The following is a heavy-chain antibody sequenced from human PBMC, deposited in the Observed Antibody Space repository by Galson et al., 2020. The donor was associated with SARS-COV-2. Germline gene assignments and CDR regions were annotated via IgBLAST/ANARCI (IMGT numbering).Heavy chain of an antibody. J-gene: IGHJ4*02. V-gene: IGHV3-23*01. Sequence: GGSLRLSCAASGFTFSSYAMSWVRQAPGKGLEWVSAISGSGGSTYYADSVKGRFTISRDNSKNTLYLQMNSLRAEDTAVYYCAKDPGGVGATWDCLDYWGQGTLVTVSS. CDR1: GFTFSSYA. CDR2: ISGSGGST. CDR3: AKDPGGVGATWDCLDY. D-gene: IGHD1-26*01.